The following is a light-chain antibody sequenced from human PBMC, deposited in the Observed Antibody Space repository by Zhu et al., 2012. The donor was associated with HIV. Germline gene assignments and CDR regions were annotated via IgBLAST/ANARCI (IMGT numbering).Light chain of an antibody. V-gene: IGKV3-15*01. J-gene: IGKJ1*01. Sequence: EIVMTQSPDTQSVFPGERATLSCRASQSFGSTLAWYQHKPGQPPRLLIYGASTRAAGIPARFSGSGSGTEFTLTISGVQSEDFAVYYCQHYYNWLGTFGQGTKVEIK. CDR3: QHYYNWLGT. CDR1: QSFGST. CDR2: GAS.